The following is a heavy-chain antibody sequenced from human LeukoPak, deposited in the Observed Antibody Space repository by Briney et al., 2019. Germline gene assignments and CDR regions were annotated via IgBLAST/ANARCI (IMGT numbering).Heavy chain of an antibody. Sequence: SETLSLTCAVYGGSFSGYYWSWIRQPPGKGLEWIGEINHSGSTNYNPSLKSRVTISVDTSKNQFSLKLSSVTAADTAVYCCARALTLYGSGSYYTYGYWGQGTLVTVSS. D-gene: IGHD3-10*01. CDR1: GGSFSGYY. CDR2: INHSGST. CDR3: ARALTLYGSGSYYTYGY. V-gene: IGHV4-34*01. J-gene: IGHJ4*02.